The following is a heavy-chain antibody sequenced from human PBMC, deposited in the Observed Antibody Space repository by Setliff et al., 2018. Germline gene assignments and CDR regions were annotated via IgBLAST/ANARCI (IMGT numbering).Heavy chain of an antibody. V-gene: IGHV3-48*03. D-gene: IGHD3-9*01. Sequence: PGESLRLSCAASGFTFSSYEMNWVRQAPGKGLEWVSYISSSGSTIYYADSVKGRFTISRDNAKNSLYLQMNSLRAEDTAVYYCACPDILTGLFDYWGQGTLVTVSS. CDR3: ACPDILTGLFDY. J-gene: IGHJ4*02. CDR2: ISSSGSTI. CDR1: GFTFSSYE.